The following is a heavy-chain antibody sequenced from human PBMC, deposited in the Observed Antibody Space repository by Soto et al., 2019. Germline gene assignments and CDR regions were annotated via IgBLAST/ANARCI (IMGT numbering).Heavy chain of an antibody. CDR3: AKDRELSRLRYFDWLPHWFDP. Sequence: PGGSLRLSCAASGFTFSSYGMHWVRQAPGKGLEWVAVISYDGSNKYYADSVKGRFTISRDNSKNTLYLQMNSLRAEDTAVYYCAKDRELSRLRYFDWLPHWFDPWGQGTLVTVSS. D-gene: IGHD3-9*01. CDR2: ISYDGSNK. J-gene: IGHJ5*02. CDR1: GFTFSSYG. V-gene: IGHV3-30*18.